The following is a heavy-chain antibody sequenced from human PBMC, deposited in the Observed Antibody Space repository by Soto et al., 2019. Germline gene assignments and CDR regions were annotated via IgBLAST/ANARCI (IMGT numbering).Heavy chain of an antibody. J-gene: IGHJ6*02. Sequence: QVQLVQSGAEVKKPGSSMKVSCKASGGTFSSYAINWVRQAPGQGLEWMGGIIPIFATADYAQKFQGRVTITSDESTSTAYMELSSLRSEDTAVYCAQCLLGVNYYYGMDVWGQGTTVTVSS. CDR3: QCLLGVNYYYGMDV. D-gene: IGHD6-19*01. CDR1: GGTFSSYA. CDR2: IIPIFATA. V-gene: IGHV1-69*05.